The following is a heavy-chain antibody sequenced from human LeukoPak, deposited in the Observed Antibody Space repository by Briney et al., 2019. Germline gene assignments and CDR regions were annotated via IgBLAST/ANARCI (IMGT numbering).Heavy chain of an antibody. CDR2: IYYSGST. V-gene: IGHV4-39*01. CDR3: ARHMVRGVRIDY. J-gene: IGHJ4*02. CDR1: GGSISSSSYY. D-gene: IGHD3-10*01. Sequence: SETLSLTCTVSGGSISSSSYYWGWIRQPPGKGLEWIGSIYYSGSTYYNPSLKSRVTISVDTSKNQFSLKLSSVTAADTAMYYCARHMVRGVRIDYWGQGTLVTVSS.